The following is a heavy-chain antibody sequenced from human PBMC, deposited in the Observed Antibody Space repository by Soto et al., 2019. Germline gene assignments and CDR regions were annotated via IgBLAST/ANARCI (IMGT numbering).Heavy chain of an antibody. CDR3: ARRKYYYGSGTMISYFDY. CDR2: IYNSDST. J-gene: IGHJ4*02. Sequence: QVQLQESGPGLVKPSETLSLTCTGSGGSISSYYWSWMRQPPGKGLEWIGYIYNSDSTNYNPSLTSRVTISVDTSKNQFSLKLSSVTAAETAVYYCARRKYYYGSGTMISYFDYWGQGTLVTVSS. CDR1: GGSISSYY. V-gene: IGHV4-59*08. D-gene: IGHD3-10*01.